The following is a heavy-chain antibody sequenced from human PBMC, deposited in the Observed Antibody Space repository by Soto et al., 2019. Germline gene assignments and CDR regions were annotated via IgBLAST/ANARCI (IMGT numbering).Heavy chain of an antibody. V-gene: IGHV6-1*01. CDR3: ARGSPSTLTAFEY. D-gene: IGHD4-4*01. J-gene: IGHJ4*02. CDR1: GDSVSNNSVA. Sequence: PSQTLSLTCVISGDSVSNNSVAWNWVRQSPSRGLEWLGRTYYRSKWHYDYAPSVRSRITINPDTSKNSLYLQMNSLKTEDTALYYCARGSPSTLTAFEYWGQGTLVTVSS. CDR2: TYYRSKWHY.